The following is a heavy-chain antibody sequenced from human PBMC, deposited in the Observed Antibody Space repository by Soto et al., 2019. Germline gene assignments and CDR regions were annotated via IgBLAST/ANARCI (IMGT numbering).Heavy chain of an antibody. CDR2: INAGNGNT. CDR3: ARVLQRFLEWPPRRNYGMDV. CDR1: GYTFTSYA. Sequence: ASVKVSCKASGYTFTSYAMHWVRQAPGQRLEWMGWINAGNGNTKYSQKFQGRVTITRDTSASTAYMELSSLRSEDTAVYYCARVLQRFLEWPPRRNYGMDVWGQGTTVTV. D-gene: IGHD3-3*01. J-gene: IGHJ6*02. V-gene: IGHV1-3*01.